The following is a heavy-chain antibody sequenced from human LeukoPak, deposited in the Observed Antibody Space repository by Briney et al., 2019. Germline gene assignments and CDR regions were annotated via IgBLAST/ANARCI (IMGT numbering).Heavy chain of an antibody. CDR2: IYYSGST. J-gene: IGHJ6*02. D-gene: IGHD2-8*01. Sequence: SQTLSLTCTVSGGSISSGGYYWSWIRQHPGKGLEWIGYIYYSGSTYYNPSLKSRVTISVDTSKNQFSLKLSSVTAADTAVYYCARVTVHCSNGICYPHYYGIDVWGQGTTVTVSS. V-gene: IGHV4-31*03. CDR3: ARVTVHCSNGICYPHYYGIDV. CDR1: GGSISSGGYY.